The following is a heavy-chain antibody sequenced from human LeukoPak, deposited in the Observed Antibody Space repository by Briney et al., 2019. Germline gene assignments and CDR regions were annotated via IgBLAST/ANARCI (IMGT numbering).Heavy chain of an antibody. Sequence: GGSLRLSCAASGLTFSRYNMNWVRQAPGKGLEWVSSISSSSSNIYYADSVKGRFTISRDNAKNSLYLQMNSLRAEDTAVYYCARGTGRWHFDYWGQGTLVTVSS. CDR2: ISSSSSNI. CDR3: ARGTGRWHFDY. CDR1: GLTFSRYN. V-gene: IGHV3-21*01. J-gene: IGHJ4*02. D-gene: IGHD1-14*01.